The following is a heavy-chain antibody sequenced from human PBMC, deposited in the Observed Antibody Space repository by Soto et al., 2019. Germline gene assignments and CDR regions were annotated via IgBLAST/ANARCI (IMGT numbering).Heavy chain of an antibody. D-gene: IGHD3-3*01. V-gene: IGHV3-23*01. J-gene: IGHJ6*03. Sequence: PGGSLRLSCAASGFTFSSYAMSWVRQATGKGLEWVSAISGSGGSTYYGDSVKGRFTISRDNSKNTLYLQMNSLRAEDTAVYYCAKRKVWSGYYTGIGYYYMDVWGKGTTVTVSS. CDR3: AKRKVWSGYYTGIGYYYMDV. CDR2: ISGSGGST. CDR1: GFTFSSYA.